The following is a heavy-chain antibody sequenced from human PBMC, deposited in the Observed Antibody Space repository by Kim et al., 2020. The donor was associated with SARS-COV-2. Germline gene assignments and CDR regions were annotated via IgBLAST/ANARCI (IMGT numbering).Heavy chain of an antibody. D-gene: IGHD6-19*01. V-gene: IGHV3-11*06. Sequence: FTISRDNAKNSLYLQMNSLRAEDTAVYYCARDLVAVAGTQSYYYYGMDVWGQGTTVTVSS. J-gene: IGHJ6*02. CDR3: ARDLVAVAGTQSYYYYGMDV.